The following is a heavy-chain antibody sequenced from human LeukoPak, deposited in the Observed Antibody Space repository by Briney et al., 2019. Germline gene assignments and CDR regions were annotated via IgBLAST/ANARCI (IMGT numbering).Heavy chain of an antibody. Sequence: SETLSLTCTVSGYSITSGYYWGWIRQPPGKGLEWIGSIYHSGSTYYNASLKSRVTISVDTSKNQFSLKLRSVTAADTAVYYCARPDYSSSWSHYYYFMDVWGRGTTVTVSS. CDR3: ARPDYSSSWSHYYYFMDV. V-gene: IGHV4-38-2*02. CDR2: IYHSGST. J-gene: IGHJ6*03. CDR1: GYSITSGYY. D-gene: IGHD6-13*01.